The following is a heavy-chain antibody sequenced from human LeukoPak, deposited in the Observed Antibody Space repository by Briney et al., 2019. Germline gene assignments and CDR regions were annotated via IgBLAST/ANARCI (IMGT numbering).Heavy chain of an antibody. Sequence: GGSLRLSCAASGFTFSTFGMNWVRQAPDKGLEWVAFIQNDEIDKFYADSVKGRSTISRDNSRNTLYLQMNSLRAEDTAVYYCAKERKLLPFDCWGQGTLVTVSS. CDR3: AKERKLLPFDC. J-gene: IGHJ4*02. V-gene: IGHV3-30*02. CDR1: GFTFSTFG. D-gene: IGHD6-6*01. CDR2: IQNDEIDK.